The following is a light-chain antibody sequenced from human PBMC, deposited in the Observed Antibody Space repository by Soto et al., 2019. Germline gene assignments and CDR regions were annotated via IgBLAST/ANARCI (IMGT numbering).Light chain of an antibody. V-gene: IGKV3-20*01. J-gene: IGKJ2*01. CDR2: GAS. CDR1: QSVSRSY. CDR3: QQYENSPYT. Sequence: EIVLTQSLGTLSLSPVERATLSCRASQSVSRSYLAWYQQKPGQAPRLLIYGASSRATGIPDRFSGSGSGTDFNLTISRLEPEDFALYYCQQYENSPYTFGQGTKLEIK.